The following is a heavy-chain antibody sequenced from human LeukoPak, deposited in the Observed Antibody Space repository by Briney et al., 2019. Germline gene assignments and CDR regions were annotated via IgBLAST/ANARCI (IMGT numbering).Heavy chain of an antibody. D-gene: IGHD1-7*01. CDR3: AKGSGSITGTNFSY. Sequence: PGGSLRLSCAASGFTFSSYAMRWVRQAPGKGLEWVSAISGSGGSTYYADSVKGRFTISRDNSKNTLYLQMNSLRAEDTAVYYCAKGSGSITGTNFSYWGQGTLVTVSS. CDR2: ISGSGGST. CDR1: GFTFSSYA. V-gene: IGHV3-23*01. J-gene: IGHJ4*02.